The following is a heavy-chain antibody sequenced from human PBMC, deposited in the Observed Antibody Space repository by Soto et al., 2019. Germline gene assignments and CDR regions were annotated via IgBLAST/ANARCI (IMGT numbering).Heavy chain of an antibody. CDR1: GYSFTSYW. Sequence: GESLKISCKGSGYSFTSYWIGWVRQMPGKGLEWMGIIYPGDSDTRYSPSFQGQVTISADKSISTAYLQWSSLKASDTAMYYCARQDDPYCSGGSCYEAPAEYFHHWGQGTLVTVSS. V-gene: IGHV5-51*01. D-gene: IGHD2-15*01. CDR3: ARQDDPYCSGGSCYEAPAEYFHH. CDR2: IYPGDSDT. J-gene: IGHJ1*01.